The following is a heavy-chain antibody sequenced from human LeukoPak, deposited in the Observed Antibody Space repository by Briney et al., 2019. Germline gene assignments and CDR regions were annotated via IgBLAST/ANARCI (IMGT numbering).Heavy chain of an antibody. Sequence: SVKVSCKASGGTFSSYAISWVRQAPGQGLEWMGRIIPIFGTANYAQKFQGRVTITTDESTSTAYMELSSLRSEDTVVYYCARAGYYYDSSGYDYWGQGTLVTVSS. CDR1: GGTFSSYA. CDR2: IIPIFGTA. CDR3: ARAGYYYDSSGYDY. D-gene: IGHD3-22*01. V-gene: IGHV1-69*05. J-gene: IGHJ4*02.